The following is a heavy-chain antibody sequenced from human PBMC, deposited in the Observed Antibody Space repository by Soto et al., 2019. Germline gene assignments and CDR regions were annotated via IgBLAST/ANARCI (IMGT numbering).Heavy chain of an antibody. Sequence: EVQLVESGGGLVQPGGSLRLSCAPSGFTFSSYWMHWVRQAPGKGLVWVSRINSDGSSTTYADSVKGRFTISRDNAKNTLYLQMNSLRAEDTAVYYCARVETCSSTSCYSVFDYWGQGTLVTVSS. D-gene: IGHD2-2*01. J-gene: IGHJ4*02. V-gene: IGHV3-74*03. CDR3: ARVETCSSTSCYSVFDY. CDR2: INSDGSST. CDR1: GFTFSSYW.